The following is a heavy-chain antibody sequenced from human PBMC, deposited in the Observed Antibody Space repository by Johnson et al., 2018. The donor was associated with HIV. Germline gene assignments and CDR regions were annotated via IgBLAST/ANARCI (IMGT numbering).Heavy chain of an antibody. CDR3: ARGGDGYNSRFREPFGAFDI. V-gene: IGHV3-66*01. Sequence: VQLVESGGGLVQPGGSRRLSCAASGFTVSSNYMSWVRQAPGKGLEWVSVIYGGGTIYYAAFVKGRFTLSRDNAKNSLYLQMNSLRAEDTAVYYCARGGDGYNSRFREPFGAFDIWGQGTMVTVSS. D-gene: IGHD5-24*01. CDR1: GFTVSSNY. CDR2: IYGGGTI. J-gene: IGHJ3*02.